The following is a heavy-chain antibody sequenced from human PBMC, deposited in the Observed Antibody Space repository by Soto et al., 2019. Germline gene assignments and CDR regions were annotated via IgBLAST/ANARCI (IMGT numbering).Heavy chain of an antibody. CDR2: IKQDGSEK. V-gene: IGHV3-7*03. D-gene: IGHD6-19*01. CDR1: GFTLSSYS. J-gene: IGHJ3*02. CDR3: ARDESSYSSGHDAFDI. Sequence: EVQLVESGGGLAKPGGSLRLSCAASGFTLSSYSMNWVRQAPGKGLEWVANIKQDGSEKYYVDSVKGRFTISRDNAKNSLYLQMNSLRAEDTAVYYCARDESSYSSGHDAFDIWGQGTMVTVSS.